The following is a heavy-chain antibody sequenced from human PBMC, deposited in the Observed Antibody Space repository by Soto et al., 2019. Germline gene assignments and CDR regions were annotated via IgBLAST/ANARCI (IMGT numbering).Heavy chain of an antibody. CDR2: INHSGST. D-gene: IGHD6-13*01. V-gene: IGHV4-34*01. CDR1: GGSFSGYY. J-gene: IGHJ5*02. Sequence: PSETLSLTCAVYGGSFSGYYWSWIRQPPGKGLEWIGEINHSGSTNYNPSLKSRVTISVDTSKNQFSLKLSSVTAADTAVYYCARAVGSSSSWYSVLTHRRDNWFDPWGQGTLVTVSS. CDR3: ARAVGSSSSWYSVLTHRRDNWFDP.